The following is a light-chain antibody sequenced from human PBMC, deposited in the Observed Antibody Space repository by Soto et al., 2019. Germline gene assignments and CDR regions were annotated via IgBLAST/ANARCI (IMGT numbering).Light chain of an antibody. CDR3: QQANSFPIT. V-gene: IGKV1-5*01. Sequence: DIQMTQSPSTLSASVGDRVTITCRARQSISIWLAWYQQKPGKAPKLLIYDASILESGVPSRFSGSGSGTDFTLTISSLQPEDFATYYCQQANSFPITFGQGTRLEIK. CDR1: QSISIW. CDR2: DAS. J-gene: IGKJ5*01.